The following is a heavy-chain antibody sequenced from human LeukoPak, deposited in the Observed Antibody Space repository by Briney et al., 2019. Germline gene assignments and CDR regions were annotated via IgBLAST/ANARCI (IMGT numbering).Heavy chain of an antibody. J-gene: IGHJ3*02. D-gene: IGHD6-19*01. CDR3: AKVRGQYSSGWYDSAFDI. V-gene: IGHV3-9*01. CDR1: GFTFDDYA. Sequence: GGSLRLSCAASGFTFDDYAMHWVRQAPGKGLEWVSGISWNSGSIDYADSGKGRFTISRDNAKNSLYLQMNSLRAEDTALYYCAKVRGQYSSGWYDSAFDIWGQGTMVTVSS. CDR2: ISWNSGSI.